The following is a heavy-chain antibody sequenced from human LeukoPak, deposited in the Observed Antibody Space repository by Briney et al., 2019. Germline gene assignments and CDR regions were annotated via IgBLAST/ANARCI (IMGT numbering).Heavy chain of an antibody. J-gene: IGHJ3*02. V-gene: IGHV1-69*13. CDR1: GGTFSSYA. CDR3: ARDRCSSTSCYPPDAFDI. CDR2: IIPIFGTA. Sequence: SVKVSCKASGGTFSSYAISWVRQAPGQGLEWMGGIIPIFGTANYAQKFQGRVTITADEPTSTAYMELSSLRSEDTAVYYCARDRCSSTSCYPPDAFDIWGQGTMVTVSS. D-gene: IGHD2-2*01.